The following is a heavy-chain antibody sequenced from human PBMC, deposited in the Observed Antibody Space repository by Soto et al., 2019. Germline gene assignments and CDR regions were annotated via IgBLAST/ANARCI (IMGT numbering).Heavy chain of an antibody. CDR1: GFTLSTYA. D-gene: IGHD3-9*01. CDR3: ASGPTRDLTGYYVIYYGMDV. V-gene: IGHV3-23*01. CDR2: ISSDGTST. J-gene: IGHJ6*02. Sequence: PGGSLRLSCVASGFTLSTYAMSWVRQAPGKGPVWVSRISSDGTSTTYADSVKGRFTISRHNSKNTLYLQMNSLRAEDTAVYYCASGPTRDLTGYYVIYYGMDVWGQGTTVTVSS.